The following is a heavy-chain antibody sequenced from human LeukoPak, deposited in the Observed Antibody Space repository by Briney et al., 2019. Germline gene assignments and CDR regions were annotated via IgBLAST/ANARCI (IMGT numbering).Heavy chain of an antibody. J-gene: IGHJ4*01. Sequence: SETLSLTCQVLYSSVSRGYYWGWIRQPPGKGLEWIGSIYHSGSTYHNPSLKSRVTLSVDESKNQFSLKLSSVTAADTAVYYCARGQIRGVGLFEYWGHGTLVTVSS. CDR2: IYHSGST. CDR1: YSSVSRGYY. D-gene: IGHD3-16*01. V-gene: IGHV4-38-2*02. CDR3: ARGQIRGVGLFEY.